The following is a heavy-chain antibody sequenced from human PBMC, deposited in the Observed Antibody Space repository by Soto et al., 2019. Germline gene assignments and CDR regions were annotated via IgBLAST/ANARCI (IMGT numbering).Heavy chain of an antibody. CDR1: GGTFSSYA. V-gene: IGHV1-69*13. CDR3: ATLGSGSYQVDY. J-gene: IGHJ4*02. CDR2: IIPIFGTA. D-gene: IGHD3-10*02. Sequence: GASVKVSCKASGGTFSSYAISWVRQAPGQGLEWMGGIIPIFGTANYAQKFQGRVTITADESTSTAYMELSSLRSEDTAVYYCATLGSGSYQVDYWGQGTLVTVSS.